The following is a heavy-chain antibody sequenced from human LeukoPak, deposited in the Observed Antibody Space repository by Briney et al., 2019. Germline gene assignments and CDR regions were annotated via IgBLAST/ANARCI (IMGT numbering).Heavy chain of an antibody. CDR1: GGSISSSSYY. J-gene: IGHJ3*02. D-gene: IGHD3-10*01. V-gene: IGHV4-39*07. CDR2: IYYSGST. CDR3: ARIPLWFGELFQNNAFDI. Sequence: SETLSLTCTVSGGSISSSSYYWGWIRQPPGKGLEWIGSIYYSGSTYYNPSLKSRVTISVDTSKNQFSLKLSSVTAADTAVYYCARIPLWFGELFQNNAFDIWGQGTMVTVSS.